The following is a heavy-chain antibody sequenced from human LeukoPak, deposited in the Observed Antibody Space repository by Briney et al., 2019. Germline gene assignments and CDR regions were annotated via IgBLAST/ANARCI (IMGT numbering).Heavy chain of an antibody. CDR1: GYSISSGYF. CDR3: ARDLGLTISANWFDP. V-gene: IGHV4-38-2*02. Sequence: SETLSLTCGVSGYSISSGYFWVWIRQPPGKGLEWIGSVYHTGATYYNPSLRSPVTISVDTSKHQFSLELNSVTAAHTAVYYCARDLGLTISANWFDPWGQGTLVTVSS. J-gene: IGHJ5*02. D-gene: IGHD3-3*01. CDR2: VYHTGAT.